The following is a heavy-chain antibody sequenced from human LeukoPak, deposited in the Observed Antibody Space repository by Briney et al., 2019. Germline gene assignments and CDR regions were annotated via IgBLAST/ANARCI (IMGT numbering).Heavy chain of an antibody. J-gene: IGHJ6*02. CDR2: IYPGDSDT. CDR1: GYGFTSYW. CDR3: ARHEGPGAPVARYYYYGMDV. Sequence: GESLKISCKGSGYGFTSYWIGWVRQIPGKGLEWMGIIYPGDSDTRYSPSFQGQVTISADKSISTAYLQWSSLKASDTAMYYCARHEGPGAPVARYYYYGMDVWGQGTTVTVSS. D-gene: IGHD2-2*01. V-gene: IGHV5-51*01.